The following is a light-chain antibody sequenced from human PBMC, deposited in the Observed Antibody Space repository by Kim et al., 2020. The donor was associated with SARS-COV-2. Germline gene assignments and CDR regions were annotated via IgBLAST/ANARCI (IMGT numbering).Light chain of an antibody. Sequence: EIVLTQSPGTLSLSPGERATLSCMASQSVSSSSLAWYQQKPGQAPRLLIYGASSRATGIPDRFSGSGSGTDFTLTISRLEPEDFAVYYCQQYGSSVFGGGTKVDIK. CDR2: GAS. CDR1: QSVSSSS. V-gene: IGKV3-20*01. J-gene: IGKJ4*01. CDR3: QQYGSSV.